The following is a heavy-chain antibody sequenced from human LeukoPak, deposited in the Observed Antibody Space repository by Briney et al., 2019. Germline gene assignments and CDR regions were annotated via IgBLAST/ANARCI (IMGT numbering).Heavy chain of an antibody. V-gene: IGHV4-59*08. J-gene: IGHJ4*02. CDR3: VRHSRVVAFDY. CDR1: GVSISNHY. Sequence: SETLSLTCTVSGVSISNHYSSWIRQPPGKGLKWIGYIYYTGNTNYNPSLKSRVTISEDTSKNQVSLKLSSVTAADTAVYYCVRHSRVVAFDYWGQGNLVTVSS. D-gene: IGHD2-15*01. CDR2: IYYTGNT.